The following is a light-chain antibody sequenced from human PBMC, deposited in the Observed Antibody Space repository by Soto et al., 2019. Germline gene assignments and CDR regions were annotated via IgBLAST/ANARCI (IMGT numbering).Light chain of an antibody. CDR3: QQYSSDLNT. J-gene: IGKJ2*01. CDR2: KAS. CDR1: QDVSQW. Sequence: DIHMTQSPSTLSASVGDRITITCRARQDVSQWLAWYQHKPGKAPKLLIYKASTLESGVSSRFSGRGSGTEFTLTIRDLQPDDFATYYCQQYSSDLNTFGQRTKLEIK. V-gene: IGKV1-5*03.